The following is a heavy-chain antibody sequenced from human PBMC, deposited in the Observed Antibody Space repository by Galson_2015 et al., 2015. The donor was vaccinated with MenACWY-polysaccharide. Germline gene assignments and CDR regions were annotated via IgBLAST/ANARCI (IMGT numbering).Heavy chain of an antibody. J-gene: IGHJ5*02. CDR3: ARGGKHYYDSSGYLNWFDP. Sequence: SVKVSCKASGYTFTSYDINWVRQTTGHGLEWMGWMNPNSGNTGYAQKFQGRVTMTRNTSISIAYMDLSSLRSEDTAVYYCARGGKHYYDSSGYLNWFDPWGQGTLVTASS. V-gene: IGHV1-8*01. D-gene: IGHD3-22*01. CDR1: GYTFTSYD. CDR2: MNPNSGNT.